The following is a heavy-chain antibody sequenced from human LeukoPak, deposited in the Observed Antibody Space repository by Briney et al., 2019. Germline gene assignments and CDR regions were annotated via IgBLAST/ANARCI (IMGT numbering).Heavy chain of an antibody. CDR2: IYYTGST. CDR3: ARESREGSSLVN. D-gene: IGHD6-6*01. Sequence: PSETLSLTCTVSGGSVSSGTYYWSWIRQPPGKGLEWIGYIYYTGSTNYNPSLKSRVTISVDTSKNQFSLKLRSVTAADTAVYYCARESREGSSLVNWGQGTLVTVSS. J-gene: IGHJ4*02. V-gene: IGHV4-61*01. CDR1: GGSVSSGTYY.